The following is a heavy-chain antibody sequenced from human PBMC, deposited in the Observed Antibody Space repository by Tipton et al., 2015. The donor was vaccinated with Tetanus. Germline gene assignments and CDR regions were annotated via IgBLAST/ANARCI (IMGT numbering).Heavy chain of an antibody. CDR2: IYYSAST. CDR1: GGSISSGGYY. Sequence: TLSLTCTVSGGSISSGGYYWSWIRQHPGKGLEWIGYIYYSASTYYNPSLKSRVTISVDTSKNQFSLKLSSVTDAVTAVYYCARETYYYGSGSSGRPGDYGMDVWGQGTTVTVSS. CDR3: ARETYYYGSGSSGRPGDYGMDV. V-gene: IGHV4-31*03. D-gene: IGHD3-10*01. J-gene: IGHJ6*02.